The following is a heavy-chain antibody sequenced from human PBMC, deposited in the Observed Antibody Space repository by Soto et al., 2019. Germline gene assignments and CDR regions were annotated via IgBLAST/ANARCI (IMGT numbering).Heavy chain of an antibody. D-gene: IGHD3-22*01. V-gene: IGHV3-33*01. CDR2: IWYDGSNK. J-gene: IGHJ4*02. CDR1: GFTFSSYG. CDR3: ARGRGQDSSGYYYYFDY. Sequence: QVQLVESGGGVVQPGRSLRLSCAASGFTFSSYGMHWVRQAPGKGLEWVAVIWYDGSNKYYADSVKGRFTISRDNSKNTLYLQMNSRRAEDTAVYYCARGRGQDSSGYYYYFDYWGQGTLVTVSS.